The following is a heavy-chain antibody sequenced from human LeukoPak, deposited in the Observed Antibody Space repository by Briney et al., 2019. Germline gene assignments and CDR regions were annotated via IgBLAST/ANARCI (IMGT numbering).Heavy chain of an antibody. CDR1: GGSINSRSYY. CDR3: VQNIPGTVEH. V-gene: IGHV4-39*01. Sequence: SETLSLTCTVSGGSINSRSYYWGWIRQPPGKGLECVGNSGATYYNPSLKSRLTISLDTSKSQYSLRLSYVTAADTAVYYCVQNIPGTVEHWGQGALVTVSS. D-gene: IGHD1-7*01. J-gene: IGHJ1*01. CDR2: SGAT.